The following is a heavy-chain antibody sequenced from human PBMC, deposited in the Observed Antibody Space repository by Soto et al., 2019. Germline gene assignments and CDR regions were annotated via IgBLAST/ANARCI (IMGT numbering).Heavy chain of an antibody. D-gene: IGHD4-17*01. V-gene: IGHV3-23*01. Sequence: EVQLLESGGGLVQPGGSLRLSCAASGFTFSSYAMSWVRQAPGKGLEWVSAISGSGGSTYYAASVKGRFTISRDNSKNPLYLQMTSLRAEDTAVYYCAKRTVGWYFDLWGRGTLVTVSS. CDR2: ISGSGGST. CDR3: AKRTVGWYFDL. J-gene: IGHJ2*01. CDR1: GFTFSSYA.